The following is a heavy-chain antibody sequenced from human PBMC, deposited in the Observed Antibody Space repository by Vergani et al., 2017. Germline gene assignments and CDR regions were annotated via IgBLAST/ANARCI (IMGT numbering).Heavy chain of an antibody. CDR1: SHTFQTYG. CDR3: ERVAPSNSEVTPTAFDV. CDR2: IRPYTGHT. V-gene: IGHV1-18*01. Sequence: QVQLVQSGAELKKPGASVSVSCKGSSHTFQTYGISWVRQAPGKGLEWMAWIRPYTGHTIYAQKFQDRVTMTADTSTNTAYMELRSLRSDHTAVYFCERVAPSNSEVTPTAFDVFGQGTMVTVSS. D-gene: IGHD1-1*01. J-gene: IGHJ3*01.